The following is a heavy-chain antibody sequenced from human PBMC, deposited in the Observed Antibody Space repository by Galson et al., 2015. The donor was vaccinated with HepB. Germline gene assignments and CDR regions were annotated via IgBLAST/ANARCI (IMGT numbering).Heavy chain of an antibody. CDR3: ARGSLQLLPGDWFDP. CDR2: ISNDGKNT. Sequence: SLRLSCAASGFTFSTYAMHWVRQAPGKGLEWMVVISNDGKNTYYAESVKGRFTISRDNSKNTLYLQMNSQRAEDTAVYYCARGSLQLLPGDWFDPWGQGTLVTVSS. D-gene: IGHD2-15*01. J-gene: IGHJ5*02. CDR1: GFTFSTYA. V-gene: IGHV3-30*04.